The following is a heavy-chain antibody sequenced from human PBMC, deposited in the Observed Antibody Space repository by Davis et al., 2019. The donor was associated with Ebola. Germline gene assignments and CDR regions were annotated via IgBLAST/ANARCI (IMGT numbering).Heavy chain of an antibody. CDR2: INPILDIA. CDR3: ARGYSSGWYDYFDY. V-gene: IGHV1-69*02. Sequence: AAPLKVSFKASGGTFSSYNISWVRQAPGQGLELMGRINPILDIANYAQKFQGRVTITADKSTSTAYMELSSLRSADTAVYYCARGYSSGWYDYFDYWGQGTLVTVSS. CDR1: GGTFSSYN. D-gene: IGHD6-19*01. J-gene: IGHJ4*02.